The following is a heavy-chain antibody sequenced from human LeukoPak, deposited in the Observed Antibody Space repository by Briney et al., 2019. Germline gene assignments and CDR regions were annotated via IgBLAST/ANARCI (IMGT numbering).Heavy chain of an antibody. Sequence: GGSLRLPCAASGFTVSSNYMSWVRQAPGKGLEWVSVIYSGGSTYYADSVKGRFTISRDNSKNTLYLQMNSLRAEDTAVYYCARETSYYYDSSGYYPWGQGTLVTVSS. J-gene: IGHJ5*02. D-gene: IGHD3-22*01. CDR2: IYSGGST. V-gene: IGHV3-53*01. CDR3: ARETSYYYDSSGYYP. CDR1: GFTVSSNY.